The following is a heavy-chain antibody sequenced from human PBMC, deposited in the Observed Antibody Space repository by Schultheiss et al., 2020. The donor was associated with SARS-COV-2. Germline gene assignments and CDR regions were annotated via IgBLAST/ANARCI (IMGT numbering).Heavy chain of an antibody. J-gene: IGHJ4*02. Sequence: ASVKVSCKASGYTFTGYYMHWVRQAPGQGLEWMGWINPNYFATNYAQKLQGRVTMTTDTSTSTASMELSRLTSDDTAVYYCARDHSGTYWGQGTLVTVSS. CDR1: GYTFTGYY. V-gene: IGHV1-2*02. CDR3: ARDHSGTY. D-gene: IGHD1-26*01. CDR2: INPNYFAT.